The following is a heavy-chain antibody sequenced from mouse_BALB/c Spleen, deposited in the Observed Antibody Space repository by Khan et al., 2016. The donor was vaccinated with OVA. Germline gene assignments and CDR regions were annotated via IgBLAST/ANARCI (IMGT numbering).Heavy chain of an antibody. Sequence: QIQLVQSGPELKKPGETVKISCKASGYSFTDYGMNWVKQAPGKGLKWMGWINTYTGEPAYADDFKGRFAFSLETSASTAYLQINNLKNEDTAIYFCARSPTWFAYWGQGTLVTVSA. CDR1: GYSFTDYG. CDR2: INTYTGEP. V-gene: IGHV9-3-1*01. CDR3: ARSPTWFAY. J-gene: IGHJ3*01.